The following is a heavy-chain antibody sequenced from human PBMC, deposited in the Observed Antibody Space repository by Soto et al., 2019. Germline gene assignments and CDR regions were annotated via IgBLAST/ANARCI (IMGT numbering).Heavy chain of an antibody. CDR1: GYTFTSYG. CDR3: AGGGVYYDSLTGNPNNWFDP. Sequence: ASVKVSCKASGYTFTSYGISWVRQAPGQGLEWMGWISAYNGNTNYAQKLQGRVTMTTDTSTSTAYMELRSLRSDDTAVYYCAGGGVYYDSLTGNPNNWFDPWGQGTLVTVSS. D-gene: IGHD3-9*01. CDR2: ISAYNGNT. V-gene: IGHV1-18*01. J-gene: IGHJ5*02.